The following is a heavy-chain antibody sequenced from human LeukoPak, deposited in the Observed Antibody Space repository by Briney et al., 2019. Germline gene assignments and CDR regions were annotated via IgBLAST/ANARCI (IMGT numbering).Heavy chain of an antibody. CDR1: GFTFSSYE. CDR3: AREGLRWTYYFDY. D-gene: IGHD4-23*01. Sequence: GGSLRLSCAASGFTFSSYEMNWVRQAPGKGLEWVSYISSSSSTIYYADSVKGRFTISRDNAKNSLYLQMNSLRAEDTAVYYCAREGLRWTYYFDYWGQGTLVTVSS. V-gene: IGHV3-48*03. J-gene: IGHJ4*02. CDR2: ISSSSSTI.